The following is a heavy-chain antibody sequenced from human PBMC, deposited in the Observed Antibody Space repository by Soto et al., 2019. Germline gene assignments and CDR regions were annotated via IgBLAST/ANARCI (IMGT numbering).Heavy chain of an antibody. CDR3: VLRPSTSGTFDR. V-gene: IGHV2-5*01. CDR2: IYGNDDK. CDR1: GVSLTSAGVG. Sequence: QITLKESGPTLVKPTQTLTLTCTLSGVSLTSAGVGVGWIRQPPGKALECLALIYGNDDKRYSPSLRSRLTIARDPSKSQVVLTMTNMDPVDTATYYCVLRPSTSGTFDRWGQGTLVTVSS. J-gene: IGHJ4*02. D-gene: IGHD2-2*01.